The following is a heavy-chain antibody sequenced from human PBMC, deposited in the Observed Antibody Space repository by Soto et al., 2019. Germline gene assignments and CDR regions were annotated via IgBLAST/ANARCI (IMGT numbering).Heavy chain of an antibody. Sequence: SETLSLTCTVSGGSISSGNYYLSWIRQPPGKGLEWIGFISYSGTTHYSASLRSRVSISVDTSKNQFSLDLSSVTAADTAVYYCATMGTPVTGLYYFDYWGQGTLVTV. V-gene: IGHV4-30-4*01. CDR1: GGSISSGNYY. D-gene: IGHD4-17*01. CDR2: ISYSGTT. CDR3: ATMGTPVTGLYYFDY. J-gene: IGHJ4*02.